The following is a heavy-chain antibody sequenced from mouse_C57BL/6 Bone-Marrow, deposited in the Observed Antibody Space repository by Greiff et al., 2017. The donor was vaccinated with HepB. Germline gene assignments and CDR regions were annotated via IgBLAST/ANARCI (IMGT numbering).Heavy chain of an antibody. CDR2: IYPRSGNT. J-gene: IGHJ2*01. D-gene: IGHD3-3*01. CDR1: GYTFTSYG. V-gene: IGHV1-81*01. Sequence: VKLQQSGAELARPGASVKLSCKASGYTFTSYGISWVKQRTGQGLEWIGEIYPRSGNTYYNEKFKGKATLTADKSSSTAYMELRSLTSEDSAVYFCARWRDVGYWGQGTTLTVSS. CDR3: ARWRDVGY.